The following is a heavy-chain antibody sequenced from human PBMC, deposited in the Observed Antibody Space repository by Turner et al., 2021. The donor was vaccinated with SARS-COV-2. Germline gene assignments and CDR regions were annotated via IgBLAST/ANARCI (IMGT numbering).Heavy chain of an antibody. CDR1: AFTVSSNY. J-gene: IGHJ4*02. D-gene: IGHD3-10*01. Sequence: VQLVASGAGSLEPRWSLRLTFAASAFTVSSNYMSWVRQAAGKGLEWVSVIYSSGSTYYADSVKGRFTISIDKSKNTLYLKMNSLSAEDTAVYFCAKVRGVTPNIDYWGQGSLVTVSS. CDR3: AKVRGVTPNIDY. V-gene: IGHV3-66*01. CDR2: IYSSGST.